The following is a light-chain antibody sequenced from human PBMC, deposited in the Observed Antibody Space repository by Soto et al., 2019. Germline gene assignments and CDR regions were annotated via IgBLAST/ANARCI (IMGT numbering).Light chain of an antibody. Sequence: EVVMTQSPATLSVSPGERATLSCRASQSVSSNLAWYQQKPGQAPRLLIYGASTRAPGIPAKFSASGSGTEFTLTISSLQSEDFAVYYCQQYNDWWTFGQGTKVEIK. V-gene: IGKV3-15*01. CDR2: GAS. CDR1: QSVSSN. J-gene: IGKJ1*01. CDR3: QQYNDWWT.